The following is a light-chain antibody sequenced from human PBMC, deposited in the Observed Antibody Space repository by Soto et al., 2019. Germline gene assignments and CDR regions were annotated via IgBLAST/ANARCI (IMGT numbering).Light chain of an antibody. CDR1: HDISDY. Sequence: DIQMTQSPSSLSASVRDRVTITCQASHDISDYLNWYQQKPGKAPKLLIYDASNLETGVPSRFSGSGSGTDFTFTISSLQPEDIATYYCQQYDNLPITFGQGTRLEIK. CDR2: DAS. J-gene: IGKJ5*01. CDR3: QQYDNLPIT. V-gene: IGKV1-33*01.